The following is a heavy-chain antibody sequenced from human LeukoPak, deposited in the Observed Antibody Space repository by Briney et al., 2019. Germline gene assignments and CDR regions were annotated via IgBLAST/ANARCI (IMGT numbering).Heavy chain of an antibody. D-gene: IGHD3-22*01. J-gene: IGHJ4*02. CDR3: ARDQNFHESGGYYGIDC. CDR1: VYTFTGNY. V-gene: IGHV1-2*02. CDR2: INPKNGGT. Sequence: ASVTVSCTASVYTFTGNYKRWVRQAPGQGLEWVGLINPKNGGTNNAQKVQDRVTMTRDTSISTAYMEMNGLTSNDTAVYYCARDQNFHESGGYYGIDCWGQGTLVTVSS.